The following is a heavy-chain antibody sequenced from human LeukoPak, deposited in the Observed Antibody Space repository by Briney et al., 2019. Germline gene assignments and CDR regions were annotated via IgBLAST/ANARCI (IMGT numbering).Heavy chain of an antibody. CDR1: GFTFSSYG. D-gene: IGHD3-10*01. Sequence: GGSLRLSCAASGFTFSSYGMHWVRQAPGKGLEWVAFIRYDGSNKYYADSVKGRFTISRDNSKNTLYLQMNSLRAKDTAVYYCATQRYGLGDYWGQGTLVTVSP. CDR2: IRYDGSNK. J-gene: IGHJ4*02. CDR3: ATQRYGLGDY. V-gene: IGHV3-30*02.